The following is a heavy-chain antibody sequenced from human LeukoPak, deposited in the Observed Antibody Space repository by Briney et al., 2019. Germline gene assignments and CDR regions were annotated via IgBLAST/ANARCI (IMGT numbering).Heavy chain of an antibody. CDR3: AREIRSLPRAYYYGSGSYYNWFDP. J-gene: IGHJ5*02. D-gene: IGHD3-10*01. CDR1: GGSISSYY. V-gene: IGHV4-4*07. CDR2: IYTSGST. Sequence: PSETLSPTCTVSGGSISSYYWSWIRQPAGKGLEWIGRIYTSGSTNYNPSLKSRVTMSVDTSKNQFSLKLSSVTAADTAVYYCAREIRSLPRAYYYGSGSYYNWFDPWGQGTLVTVSS.